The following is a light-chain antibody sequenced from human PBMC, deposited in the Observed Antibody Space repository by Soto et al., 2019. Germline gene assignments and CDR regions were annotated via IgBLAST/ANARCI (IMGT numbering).Light chain of an antibody. CDR3: SSYGGSNNLV. CDR2: EVS. Sequence: QSALTQPPSASGSPGQSVTISCTGASSDVGGYSYVSWYQQHPGKAPKLMIYEVSKRPSGVPDRFSGSKFGNTASLTVSGLQAEDEADYYCSSYGGSNNLVFGGGTNVTVL. CDR1: SSDVGGYSY. J-gene: IGLJ2*01. V-gene: IGLV2-8*01.